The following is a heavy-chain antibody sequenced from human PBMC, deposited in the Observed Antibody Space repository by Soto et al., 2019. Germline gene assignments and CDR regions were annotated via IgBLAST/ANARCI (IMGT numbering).Heavy chain of an antibody. D-gene: IGHD5-18*01. CDR2: IYYSGST. CDR3: ASRNTAMASFDY. J-gene: IGHJ4*02. V-gene: IGHV4-39*01. Sequence: SETLSLTCAVLGGSISSSSYYWGWIRQPPGKGLEWIGSIYYSGSTYYNPSLKSRVTISVDTSKNQFSLKLSSVTAADTAVYYCASRNTAMASFDYWGQGTLVTVSS. CDR1: GGSISSSSYY.